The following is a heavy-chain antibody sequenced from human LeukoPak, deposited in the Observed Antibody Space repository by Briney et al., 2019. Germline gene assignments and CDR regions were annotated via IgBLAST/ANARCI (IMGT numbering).Heavy chain of an antibody. CDR2: ISASGDST. J-gene: IGHJ4*02. D-gene: IGHD3-10*01. CDR3: AKNLIREKFSPRD. CDR1: GFTFSTYA. V-gene: IGHV3-23*01. Sequence: GGSLRLSCAGSGFTFSTYAMTWVRQAPGRGLEWVSVISASGDSTHYADSVKGRFTISRDNPKNTLYLRMNSLRVEDTAAYYCAKNLIREKFSPRDWGQGTLVTVSS.